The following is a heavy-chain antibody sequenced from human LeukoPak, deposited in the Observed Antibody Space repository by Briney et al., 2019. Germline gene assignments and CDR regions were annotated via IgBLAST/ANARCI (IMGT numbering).Heavy chain of an antibody. V-gene: IGHV3-33*01. Sequence: GGSLRLSRAASGFTFSDYGMHWVRQAPGKGLEWVAVIWYDGSNIYYADSVKGRFTISRDNSRNTLYLQMNSLRAEDTAVYYCVRELPPVVQYYFDHWGPGTLVTVSS. CDR3: VRELPPVVQYYFDH. J-gene: IGHJ4*02. CDR2: IWYDGSNI. CDR1: GFTFSDYG. D-gene: IGHD2-21*01.